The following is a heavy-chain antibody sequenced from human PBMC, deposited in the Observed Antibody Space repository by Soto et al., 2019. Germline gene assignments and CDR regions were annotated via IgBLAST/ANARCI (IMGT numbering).Heavy chain of an antibody. V-gene: IGHV1-58*01. CDR1: GFTFTSSA. D-gene: IGHD4-17*01. CDR3: AAVLTTVTPYDWFDP. J-gene: IGHJ5*02. Sequence: SVKVSCKASGFTFTSSAVQWVRQARGQRLEWIGWIVVGSGNTNYAQKFQERVTITRDMSTSTAYMELSSLRSEDTAVYYCAAVLTTVTPYDWFDPWGQGTLVTVSS. CDR2: IVVGSGNT.